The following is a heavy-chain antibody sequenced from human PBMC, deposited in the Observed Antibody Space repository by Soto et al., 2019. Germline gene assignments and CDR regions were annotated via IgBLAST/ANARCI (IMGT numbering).Heavy chain of an antibody. Sequence: ASVKVSCKASGYTFTSYDINWVRQATGQGLEWMGWMNLNSGNTGYAQKFQGRVTMTRNTSISTAYMELSSLRSEDTAVYYCATSTKNYYDSSGRHDYWGQGTLVTVS. CDR2: MNLNSGNT. D-gene: IGHD3-22*01. CDR1: GYTFTSYD. J-gene: IGHJ4*02. CDR3: ATSTKNYYDSSGRHDY. V-gene: IGHV1-8*01.